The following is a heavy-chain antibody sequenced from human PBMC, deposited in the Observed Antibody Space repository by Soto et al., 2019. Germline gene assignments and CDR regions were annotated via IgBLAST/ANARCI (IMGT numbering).Heavy chain of an antibody. CDR1: GYTFTDYY. Sequence: QVQLVESGAEVKKPGASVKVSCKASGYTFTDYYIHWVRQAPGQGPEWMGWINPNSGGTNYAQKFRGRVTMTRDTSNSTAYMELSRLRSDDTAVYYCARVGHCSSTSCYPFDFWGQGTLVTVSS. V-gene: IGHV1-2*02. CDR3: ARVGHCSSTSCYPFDF. J-gene: IGHJ4*02. CDR2: INPNSGGT. D-gene: IGHD2-2*01.